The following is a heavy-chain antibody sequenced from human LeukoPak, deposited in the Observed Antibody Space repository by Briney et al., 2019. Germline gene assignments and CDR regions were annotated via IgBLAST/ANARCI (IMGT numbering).Heavy chain of an antibody. Sequence: GGSLRLSCAASGFSFSTFPMHWVRQAPAKGLEWVAVISYDGSNKYYADSVKGRFTISRDNAKNTLFLQMNSLRVEDTAVYYCARDYNRYFDYWGQGALVTVSS. CDR1: GFSFSTFP. D-gene: IGHD1-14*01. CDR3: ARDYNRYFDY. J-gene: IGHJ4*02. V-gene: IGHV3-30*07. CDR2: ISYDGSNK.